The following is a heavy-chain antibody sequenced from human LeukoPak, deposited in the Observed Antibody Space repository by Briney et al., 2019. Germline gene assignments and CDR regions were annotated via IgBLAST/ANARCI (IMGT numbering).Heavy chain of an antibody. CDR1: GFAFSTYS. J-gene: IGHJ4*02. Sequence: PGGSLRPSCAASGFAFSTYSMNWVRQAAGKGLEWVSSASRSSRFIFYADSVQGRFTISRDDAKDSLFLQMNSLRAEDTAVYYCARVSDAFDYFFDSWGQGTLVTVSS. D-gene: IGHD5-12*01. V-gene: IGHV3-21*01. CDR2: ASRSSRFI. CDR3: ARVSDAFDYFFDS.